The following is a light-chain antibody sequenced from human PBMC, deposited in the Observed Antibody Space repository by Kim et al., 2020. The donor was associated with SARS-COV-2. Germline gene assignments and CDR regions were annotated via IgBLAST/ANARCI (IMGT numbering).Light chain of an antibody. V-gene: IGLV2-14*03. CDR2: DVS. CDR1: SSGVGGYTS. J-gene: IGLJ1*01. Sequence: GXAINISCTGTSSGVGGYTSVSWYQQHPGKAPKLMIYDVSNRPSGVSNRFSDSKSGNTASLTISGLQAEDEADYYCSSYTSSSTYVFGTGTKVTVL. CDR3: SSYTSSSTYV.